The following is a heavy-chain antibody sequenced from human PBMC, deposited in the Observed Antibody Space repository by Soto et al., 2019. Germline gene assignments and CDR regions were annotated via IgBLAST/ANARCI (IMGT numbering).Heavy chain of an antibody. CDR3: ARDCDTSSHLSWLDP. J-gene: IGHJ5*02. V-gene: IGHV3-33*01. Sequence: GGSLRLSCATSGFIFSRYGIHWVRQTPGKGLEWVAVAWYDGIRQSYGDSVRGRFTVSRDSSTNVVYLQMNSLRAEDTGLYYCARDCDTSSHLSWLDPWGQGTLVTLSS. CDR2: AWYDGIRQ. D-gene: IGHD2-2*01. CDR1: GFIFSRYG.